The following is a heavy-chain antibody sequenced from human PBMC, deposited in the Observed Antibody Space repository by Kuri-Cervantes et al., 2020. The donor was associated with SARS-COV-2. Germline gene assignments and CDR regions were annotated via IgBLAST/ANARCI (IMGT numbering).Heavy chain of an antibody. Sequence: GESLKISCAASGFTFSSYGMHWVRQATGKGLEWVSAIGTAGDTYYPGSVKGRFTISRENAKNSLYLQMNSLRAGDTAVYYCARDTVRGVIRYYFDYWGQGTLVTVSS. CDR3: ARDTVRGVIRYYFDY. V-gene: IGHV3-13*04. CDR1: GFTFSSYG. CDR2: IGTAGDT. J-gene: IGHJ4*02. D-gene: IGHD3-16*02.